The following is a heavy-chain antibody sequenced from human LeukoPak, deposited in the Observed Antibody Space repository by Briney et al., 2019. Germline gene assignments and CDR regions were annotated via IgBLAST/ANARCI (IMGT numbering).Heavy chain of an antibody. CDR1: GGTFSSYA. V-gene: IGHV1-69*05. J-gene: IGHJ4*02. Sequence: SVEVSCKASGGTFSSYAISWVRQAPGQGLEWMGRIIPIFGTANYAQKFQGRVTITTDESTSTAYMELSSLRSEDTAVYYCASSSLPDYGDFTIFDYWGQGTLVTVSS. CDR2: IIPIFGTA. CDR3: ASSSLPDYGDFTIFDY. D-gene: IGHD4-17*01.